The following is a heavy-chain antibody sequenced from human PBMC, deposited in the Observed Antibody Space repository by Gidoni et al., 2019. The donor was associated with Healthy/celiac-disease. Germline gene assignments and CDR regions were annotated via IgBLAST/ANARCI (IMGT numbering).Heavy chain of an antibody. V-gene: IGHV1-69*01. CDR1: GVTFSSYA. J-gene: IGHJ6*02. CDR3: ATRRVGEEGYYYYGMDV. CDR2: IIPIFGTA. D-gene: IGHD3-10*01. Sequence: QVQLVQSGAEVKKPGSSVKVSCKASGVTFSSYAISWVRQAPGPGLEWMGGIIPIFGTANYAQKFQGRVTMTADESTSTAYMELSSLRSEDTAVYYCATRRVGEEGYYYYGMDVWGQGTTVTVSS.